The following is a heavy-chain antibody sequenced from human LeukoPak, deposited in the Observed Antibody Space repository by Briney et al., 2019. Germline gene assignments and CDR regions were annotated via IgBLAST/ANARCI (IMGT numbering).Heavy chain of an antibody. CDR1: GFTFNDYA. Sequence: GGSLRLSCAASGFTFNDYAMHWVRQAPGKGLEWVSLINWDGSDTYYADSVKGRFIISRDNSKNSLYLQMNSLTTEDTALYYCAKDDSSSSWAGFFDYWGQGALVTVSS. D-gene: IGHD6-6*01. CDR2: INWDGSDT. CDR3: AKDDSSSSWAGFFDY. V-gene: IGHV3-43D*03. J-gene: IGHJ4*02.